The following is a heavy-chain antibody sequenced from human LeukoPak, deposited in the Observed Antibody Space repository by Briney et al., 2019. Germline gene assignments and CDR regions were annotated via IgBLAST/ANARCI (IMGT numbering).Heavy chain of an antibody. CDR3: ARGAWYYDSSGYYDY. D-gene: IGHD3-22*01. CDR2: ISGGSSTI. Sequence: GGSLRLPCAASGFTLSSYSMNWVRQAPGKGLEWVSYISGGSSTIYNADSVKGRFTISRDNAKNSLYLQMNSLRAEDTAVYYCARGAWYYDSSGYYDYWGQGTLVTVSS. CDR1: GFTLSSYS. V-gene: IGHV3-48*04. J-gene: IGHJ4*02.